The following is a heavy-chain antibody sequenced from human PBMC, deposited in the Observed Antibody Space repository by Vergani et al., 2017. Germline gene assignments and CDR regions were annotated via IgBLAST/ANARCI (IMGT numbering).Heavy chain of an antibody. Sequence: EVQLVESGGGLVQPGGSLRLSCAASGFTFSSYWMSWVRQAPGKGLEWVANIKQDGSEKYYVDSVKGRFTISRDNAKNSLYLQMNSLRAEDTAVYYCAREPSWYRKNYNWFDPGGQGTLVTVSS. CDR1: GFTFSSYW. CDR3: AREPSWYRKNYNWFDP. J-gene: IGHJ5*02. D-gene: IGHD6-13*01. CDR2: IKQDGSEK. V-gene: IGHV3-7*01.